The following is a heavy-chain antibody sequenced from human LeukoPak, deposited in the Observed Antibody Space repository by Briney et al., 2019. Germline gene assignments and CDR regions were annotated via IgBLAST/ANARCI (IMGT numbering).Heavy chain of an antibody. CDR1: GFTFGDYA. Sequence: PGGSLRLSCTASGFTFGDYAMGWFRQAPGKGLEWVGFIRSKAYGGTTEYAASVKGRFTISRDDSKSIAYLQMNSLKTEDTAVYYCTMGTNDFWSGNTETYYYYGMDVWGQGTTVTVPS. CDR3: TMGTNDFWSGNTETYYYYGMDV. D-gene: IGHD3-3*01. J-gene: IGHJ6*02. V-gene: IGHV3-49*03. CDR2: IRSKAYGGTT.